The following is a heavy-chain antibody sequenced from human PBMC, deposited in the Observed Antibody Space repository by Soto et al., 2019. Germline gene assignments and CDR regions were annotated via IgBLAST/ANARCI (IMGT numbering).Heavy chain of an antibody. Sequence: VQLVESGGGLVEPGGSLTLSCAASGFAFRSYNMNWVRQAPGKGLEWVASISSGSSNIYYADSVKGRFTISRDNAKNSLFLQMDSLRAEDSAVYYCASATVVAATFDFWGLGTLVTVSS. CDR1: GFAFRSYN. CDR2: ISSGSSNI. CDR3: ASATVVAATFDF. J-gene: IGHJ4*02. D-gene: IGHD2-15*01. V-gene: IGHV3-21*01.